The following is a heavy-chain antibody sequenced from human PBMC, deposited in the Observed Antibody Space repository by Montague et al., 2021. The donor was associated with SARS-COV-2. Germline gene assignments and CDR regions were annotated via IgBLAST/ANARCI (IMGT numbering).Heavy chain of an antibody. CDR2: IFSDDEK. CDR3: ARIQIGFDP. V-gene: IGHV2-26*01. Sequence: PALVKPTQTLTLACTVSEFSLSNTRMGVSWIRQPPGKALEWLAHIFSDDEKCYSTSLKNRLTISKDTSKSQVVLTMTNMDPVDTATYYCARIQIGFDPWGQGTLVTVSS. CDR1: EFSLSNTRMG. J-gene: IGHJ5*02.